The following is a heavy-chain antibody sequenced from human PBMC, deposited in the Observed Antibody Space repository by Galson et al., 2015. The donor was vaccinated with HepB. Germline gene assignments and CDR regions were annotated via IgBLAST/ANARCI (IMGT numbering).Heavy chain of an antibody. V-gene: IGHV3-21*01. CDR2: ISSNSSYT. Sequence: SLRLSCAASGFTFSSYSMNWVRQAPGKGLEWVSSISSNSSYTNYADSVKGRFTISRDNAKNSLYLQMNSLRAEDTAVYYCARDSSGWYLVDYWGQGTLVTVSS. D-gene: IGHD6-19*01. J-gene: IGHJ4*02. CDR3: ARDSSGWYLVDY. CDR1: GFTFSSYS.